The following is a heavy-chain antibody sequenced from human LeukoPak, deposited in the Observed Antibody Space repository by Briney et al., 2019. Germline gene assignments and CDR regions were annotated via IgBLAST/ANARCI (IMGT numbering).Heavy chain of an antibody. CDR2: MSGSGSST. CDR1: GFTFSNYA. CDR3: AKDFYDSSGSRYDY. V-gene: IGHV3-23*01. Sequence: GGSLRLSCAASGFTFSNYAMSWVRQAPGKGLEWVSAMSGSGSSTYYADSAKGRLTISRDNSKNTLFLQMNSLRVEDTAVYYCAKDFYDSSGSRYDYWGQGTLVTVSS. J-gene: IGHJ4*02. D-gene: IGHD3-22*01.